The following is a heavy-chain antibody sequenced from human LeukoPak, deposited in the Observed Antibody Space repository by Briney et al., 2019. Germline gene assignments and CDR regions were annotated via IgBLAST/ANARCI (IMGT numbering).Heavy chain of an antibody. V-gene: IGHV4-4*02. J-gene: IGHJ4*02. CDR2: IYHSGST. D-gene: IGHD6-13*01. CDR3: ARLPVDSSSWYSFDY. CDR1: GGSISSSNW. Sequence: SETLSLTCAVSGGSISSSNWWSWVRQPPGKGLEWIGEIYHSGSTNYNPSLKSRVTISVDTSKNQFSLKLSSVTAADTAVYYCARLPVDSSSWYSFDYWGQGTLVTVSS.